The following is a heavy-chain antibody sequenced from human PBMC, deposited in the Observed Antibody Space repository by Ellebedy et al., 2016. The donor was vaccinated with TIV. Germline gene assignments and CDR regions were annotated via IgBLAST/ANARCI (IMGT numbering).Heavy chain of an antibody. CDR3: ATDGSYGDYRSPTHAFEF. CDR1: GFTISSYW. CDR2: INQDGSEK. Sequence: GGSLRLSCAAPGFTISSYWMSWVRQAPGKGLEWVANINQDGSEKYYVDSVKGRFTISRDNAQNSLYLQLNSLGADDTAVYYCATDGSYGDYRSPTHAFEFWGQGTMVTVSS. V-gene: IGHV3-7*01. D-gene: IGHD4-17*01. J-gene: IGHJ3*01.